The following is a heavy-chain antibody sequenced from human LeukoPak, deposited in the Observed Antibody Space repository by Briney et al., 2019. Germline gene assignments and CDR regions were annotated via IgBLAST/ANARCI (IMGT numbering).Heavy chain of an antibody. J-gene: IGHJ4*02. D-gene: IGHD3-22*01. Sequence: GGSLRLSCAASGFTFSTYWMSWVRQAPGEGLEWVANIKQDGSRFFYVDSVKGRFTISRDNAKNSLYLQMNSLRAEDTAVYYCARDRGVYYDTSGMAGDWGQGTLVTASS. CDR1: GFTFSTYW. CDR2: IKQDGSRF. CDR3: ARDRGVYYDTSGMAGD. V-gene: IGHV3-7*01.